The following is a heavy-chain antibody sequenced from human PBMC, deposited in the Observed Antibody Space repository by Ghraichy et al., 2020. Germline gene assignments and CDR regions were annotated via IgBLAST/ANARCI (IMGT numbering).Heavy chain of an antibody. CDR2: ISWNSGSI. V-gene: IGHV3-9*01. D-gene: IGHD5-12*01. J-gene: IGHJ4*02. Sequence: LSLTCAASGFTFDDYAMHWVRQAPGKGLEWVSGISWNSGSIGYADSVKGRFTISRDNAKNSLYLQMNSLRAEDTALYYCAKALSGYDLARTPVGYWGQGTLVTVSS. CDR1: GFTFDDYA. CDR3: AKALSGYDLARTPVGY.